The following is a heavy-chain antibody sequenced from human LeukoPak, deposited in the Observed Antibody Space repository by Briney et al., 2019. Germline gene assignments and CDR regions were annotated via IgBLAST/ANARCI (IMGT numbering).Heavy chain of an antibody. CDR3: ARGGNPNAFDI. V-gene: IGHV1-18*01. D-gene: IGHD4-23*01. Sequence: EASVKVSCKASGYTFTGYGITWVRQAPGQGLEWMGWISGNNGKTNYAQNLQGRVTMTTDTSTSTAYMELRSLGSDDTAVYYCARGGNPNAFDIWGQGTMVTVSS. CDR1: GYTFTGYG. CDR2: ISGNNGKT. J-gene: IGHJ3*02.